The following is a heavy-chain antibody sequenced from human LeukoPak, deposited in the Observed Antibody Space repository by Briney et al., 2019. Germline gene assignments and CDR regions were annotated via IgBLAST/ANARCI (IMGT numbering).Heavy chain of an antibody. CDR3: ARPDPYGYFDY. V-gene: IGHV1-46*01. Sequence: ASVKVSCKAPGYTFTSYYMHWVRQAPGQGLEWMGIINPSGGGTSYAQKFQGRVTMTRDTSTSTVYMELSSLRSEDTAVYYCARPDPYGYFDYWGQGTLVTVSS. CDR2: INPSGGGT. CDR1: GYTFTSYY. D-gene: IGHD3-10*01. J-gene: IGHJ4*02.